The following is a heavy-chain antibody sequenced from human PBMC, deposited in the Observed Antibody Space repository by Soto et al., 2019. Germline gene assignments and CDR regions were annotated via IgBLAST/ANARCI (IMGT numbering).Heavy chain of an antibody. CDR2: IYHSGST. CDR1: GGSINSDTDY. J-gene: IGHJ5*02. Sequence: QLQLQESGPGLVKPSETSSLTCTVSGGSINSDTDYWAWIRQPPGKALEWIGSIYHSGSTYQNPSLKRRSTMSVDKSKNQCSLRLTSVPAADTAVYYCARRLEEYGNYWFDPWGQGILVTVSS. D-gene: IGHD4-17*01. CDR3: ARRLEEYGNYWFDP. V-gene: IGHV4-39*01.